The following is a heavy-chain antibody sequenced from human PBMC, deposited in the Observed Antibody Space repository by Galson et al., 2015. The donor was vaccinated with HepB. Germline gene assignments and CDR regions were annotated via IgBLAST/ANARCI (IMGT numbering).Heavy chain of an antibody. J-gene: IGHJ6*02. V-gene: IGHV3-7*01. CDR2: IKQDGSEK. D-gene: IGHD3-3*01. CDR3: ARDSKPQPIYDFWREPQNYGLDV. CDR1: GFTFTSHC. Sequence: SLRLSCAASGFTFTSHCMSWVRQAPGKGLEWVANIKQDGSEKYYVDSVKGRFTVSRDNAKKSLYLEINSLRAEDTAVYYCARDSKPQPIYDFWREPQNYGLDVWGQGTTVTVSS.